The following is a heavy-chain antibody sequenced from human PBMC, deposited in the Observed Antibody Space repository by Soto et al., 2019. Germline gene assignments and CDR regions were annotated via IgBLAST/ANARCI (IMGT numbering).Heavy chain of an antibody. CDR2: IYYSGST. J-gene: IGHJ4*02. D-gene: IGHD5-12*01. CDR3: ARSVGGGYDLRVHFDS. CDR1: GGSISYYY. V-gene: IGHV4-59*01. Sequence: SETLSLTCTVSGGSISYYYWSWVRQPPGKGLEWIGYIYYSGSTNYSPSLKSRVTISVDTSKNQFSLKLTSVTAADSAVYFCARSVGGGYDLRVHFDSWGQGILVTVSS.